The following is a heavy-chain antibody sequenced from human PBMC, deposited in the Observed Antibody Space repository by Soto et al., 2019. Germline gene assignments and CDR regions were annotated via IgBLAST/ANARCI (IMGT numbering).Heavy chain of an antibody. CDR2: IYYSGST. V-gene: IGHV4-31*11. D-gene: IGHD2-2*01. CDR3: ARAEICSSTSCYVFWFDP. J-gene: IGHJ5*02. Sequence: SETLSLTCAVSGGSISSGGYSWSWIRQPPGKGLEWIGYIYYSGSTYYNPSLKSRVTISVDTSKNQFSLKLSSVTAADTAVYYCARAEICSSTSCYVFWFDPWGQGTLVTVSS. CDR1: GGSISSGGYS.